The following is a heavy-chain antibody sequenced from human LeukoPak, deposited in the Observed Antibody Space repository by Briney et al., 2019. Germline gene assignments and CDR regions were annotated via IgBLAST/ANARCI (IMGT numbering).Heavy chain of an antibody. D-gene: IGHD5-24*01. V-gene: IGHV3-21*01. CDR1: EFTFSTYS. Sequence: GGSLRLSCAASEFTFSTYSMYWVRQAPGKGLEWVSSISSSSSYIYYADSVKGRFTISRDNAKNSLYLQMNSLRAEDTAVYYCARGFSRDGYNHLDYWGQGTPVTVSS. J-gene: IGHJ4*02. CDR3: ARGFSRDGYNHLDY. CDR2: ISSSSSYI.